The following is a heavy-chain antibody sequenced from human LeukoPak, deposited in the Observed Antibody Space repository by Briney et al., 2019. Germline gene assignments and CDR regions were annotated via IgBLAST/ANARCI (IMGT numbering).Heavy chain of an antibody. CDR3: ARENYFDY. CDR1: RFTFSSYW. J-gene: IGHJ4*02. CDR2: IKQDGSEK. V-gene: IGHV3-7*01. Sequence: PGGSLRLSCAASRFTFSSYWMDWVRQAPGKGLEWVANIKQDGSEKYYADSVKGRFTISRDNAKNSVYLQMNSLRAEDTAVYYCARENYFDYWGQGTLVTVSS.